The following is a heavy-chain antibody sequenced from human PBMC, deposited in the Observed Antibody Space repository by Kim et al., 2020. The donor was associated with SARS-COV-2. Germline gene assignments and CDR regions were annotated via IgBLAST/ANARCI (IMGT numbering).Heavy chain of an antibody. CDR2: ISYDGSSE. CDR3: AKALIAVAGNPLRPSSYNWFDP. D-gene: IGHD6-13*01. J-gene: IGHJ5*02. CDR1: GFTFSSYA. Sequence: GGSLRLSCAASGFTFSSYAIHWVRQAPGKGLEWVAVISYDGSSEYYADSVKGRFTIYRDNSKNTLYLQMNSLRTEDTAIYYCAKALIAVAGNPLRPSSYNWFDPWGQGTLVTVSS. V-gene: IGHV3-30-3*01.